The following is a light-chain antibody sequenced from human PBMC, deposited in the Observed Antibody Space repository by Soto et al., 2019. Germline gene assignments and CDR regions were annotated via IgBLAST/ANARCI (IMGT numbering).Light chain of an antibody. J-gene: IGKJ3*01. CDR2: LGS. CDR1: QSLLHGTGYNY. CDR3: MPVLQTPVT. Sequence: DIVMTQSPLSLPVTPGEPASISCRSSQSLLHGTGYNYLDWYLQNPGQSPQLLIQLGSMRASGVPDRFSGSGSGTDVPLKISRVEAEDVGVYYCMPVLQTPVTFGPGTKVDI. V-gene: IGKV2-28*01.